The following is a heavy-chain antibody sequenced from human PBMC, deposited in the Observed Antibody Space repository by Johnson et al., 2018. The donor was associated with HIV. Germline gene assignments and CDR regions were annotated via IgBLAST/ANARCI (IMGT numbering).Heavy chain of an antibody. CDR3: ATELSLLRDAFDI. V-gene: IGHV3-66*03. Sequence: VQLVESGGGLIQPGGSLRLSCAASGFTVSSNYMSWVRQAPGKGLEWVSIIYSDGSTYFADSVKGRFTISRDNSKNRLYLQMDSLRAEDTAVDYCATELSLLRDAFDIWGQGTMVTVSS. CDR2: IYSDGST. J-gene: IGHJ3*02. CDR1: GFTVSSNY. D-gene: IGHD3-16*02.